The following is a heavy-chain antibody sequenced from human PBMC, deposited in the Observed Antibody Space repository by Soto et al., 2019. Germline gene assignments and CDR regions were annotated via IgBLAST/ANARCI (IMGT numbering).Heavy chain of an antibody. V-gene: IGHV4-59*08. CDR1: GGSISSYF. CDR3: ARPDPSYHYMDV. Sequence: SETLSLICTVSGGSISSYFWTWIRQPPGKGLEWIGYVYYSESTNYSPSLKSRVTISVDTSKNQFSLKLSSVTAADSAVYYCARPDPSYHYMDVWGKGTTVTVSS. CDR2: VYYSEST. J-gene: IGHJ6*03. D-gene: IGHD3-16*01.